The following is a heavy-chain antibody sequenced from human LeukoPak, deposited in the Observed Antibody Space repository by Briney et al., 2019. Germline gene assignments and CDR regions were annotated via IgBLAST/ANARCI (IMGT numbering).Heavy chain of an antibody. CDR2: INHSGST. CDR3: ARDRGTWNDDGFDY. J-gene: IGHJ4*02. Sequence: SETLSLTCGVYGGSLSGYYWSWIRQPPEKGLEWIGEINHSGSTKYNPSLKSRVTISVDTSKNQFSLRLSSVTAADTAVYYCARDRGTWNDDGFDYWGQGTLVTVSS. D-gene: IGHD1-1*01. CDR1: GGSLSGYY. V-gene: IGHV4-34*01.